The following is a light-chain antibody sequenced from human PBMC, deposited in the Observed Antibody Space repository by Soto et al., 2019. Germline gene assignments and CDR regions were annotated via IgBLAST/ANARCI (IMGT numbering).Light chain of an antibody. V-gene: IGKV3-15*01. CDR1: QSVSSN. CDR3: QQYNNWPPFT. CDR2: GAS. J-gene: IGKJ3*01. Sequence: EIVMTQSPATLSVSPGERATLSCRASQSVSSNLAWYQQKPGKAPRLLIYGASTRDTGIPARFSGSGSGTEFTHTISSLQSEDFAVYYCQQYNNWPPFTFGPGTKVEIK.